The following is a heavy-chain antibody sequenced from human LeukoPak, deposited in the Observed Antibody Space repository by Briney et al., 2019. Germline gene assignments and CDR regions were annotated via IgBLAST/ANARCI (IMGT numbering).Heavy chain of an antibody. CDR3: ARVPRIEAGATGDWFDP. D-gene: IGHD6-13*01. J-gene: IGHJ5*02. CDR2: IYYSGST. Sequence: SETLSLTCAVSGGPIISSSCYWGWIRQPPGKGLEWIGFIYYSGSTNYNPSLKSRVTISVDTSKNQFFLNLRSVTAADTAVYYCARVPRIEAGATGDWFDPWGQGTVVTVSS. V-gene: IGHV4-61*05. CDR1: GGPIISSSCY.